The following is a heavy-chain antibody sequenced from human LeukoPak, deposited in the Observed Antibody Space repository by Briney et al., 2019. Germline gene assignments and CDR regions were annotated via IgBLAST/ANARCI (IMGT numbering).Heavy chain of an antibody. D-gene: IGHD6-13*01. CDR1: GGSISSYY. CDR3: ASSLGQQLPPLH. J-gene: IGHJ4*02. Sequence: SETLSLTCTVSGGSISSYYWSWIRQPAGKGLEWIGRIYTSGSTNYNPSLKSRVTISVDTSKNQFSLGLTSVTAADTAVYYYASSLGQQLPPLHWGQGTLVTVSS. CDR2: IYTSGST. V-gene: IGHV4-4*07.